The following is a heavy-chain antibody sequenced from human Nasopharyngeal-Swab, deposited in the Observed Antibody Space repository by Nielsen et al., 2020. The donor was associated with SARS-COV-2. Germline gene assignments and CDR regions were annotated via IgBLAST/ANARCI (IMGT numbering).Heavy chain of an antibody. J-gene: IGHJ6*02. CDR1: GYTFPSYG. CDR2: ISAYNGNP. V-gene: IGHV1-18*01. D-gene: IGHD6-13*01. Sequence: ASVTVSCKASGYTFPSYGISWVGQAPAQGLAWMGWISAYNGNPNYAQKLQGRVTMTTDTSTSTAYMELRSLRSDDTAVYYCAGDLPYSSSWFYYYYGMDVWGQGTTVTVSS. CDR3: AGDLPYSSSWFYYYYGMDV.